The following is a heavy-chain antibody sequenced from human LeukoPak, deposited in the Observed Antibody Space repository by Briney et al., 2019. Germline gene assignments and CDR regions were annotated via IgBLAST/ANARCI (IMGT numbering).Heavy chain of an antibody. J-gene: IGHJ4*02. CDR1: GFPFSNYW. D-gene: IGHD6-13*01. CDR2: VNSDGSTT. V-gene: IGHV3-74*01. Sequence: GGSLRLYCAASGFPFSNYWMHWVRQAPGKGLVWVSRVNSDGSTTNYADSVKGRFTISRDNAENTLYMRMNSLRPEDTAVYYCARGYYSSSRFDSWGQGTLVTVSS. CDR3: ARGYYSSSRFDS.